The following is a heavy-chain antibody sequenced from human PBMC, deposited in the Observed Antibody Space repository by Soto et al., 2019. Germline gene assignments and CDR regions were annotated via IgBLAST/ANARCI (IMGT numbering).Heavy chain of an antibody. V-gene: IGHV3-23*01. CDR2: ISGSGGST. CDR3: AKRPRKQLFKYLGY. Sequence: GGSLRLSCAASGFTFSSYAMSWVRQAPGKGLEWVSAISGSGGSTYYADSVKGRFTISRDNSKNTLYLQMNSLRAEDTAVYYCAKRPRKQLFKYLGYWGQGTLVTVSS. D-gene: IGHD6-6*01. J-gene: IGHJ4*02. CDR1: GFTFSSYA.